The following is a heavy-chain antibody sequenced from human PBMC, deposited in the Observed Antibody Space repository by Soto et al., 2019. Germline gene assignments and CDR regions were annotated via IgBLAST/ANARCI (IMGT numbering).Heavy chain of an antibody. D-gene: IGHD3-10*01. V-gene: IGHV3-23*01. CDR1: GFTFSSYA. J-gene: IGHJ3*02. CDR2: ISGSGGST. CDR3: SRDEFEVLDGFDI. Sequence: GGSLRLSCAAYGFTFSSYAMSWVRQAPGKGLEWVSGISGSGGSTYYADCVKGRFTISRDNSKNTLYLQMNSLRAEDTAGYYCSRDEFEVLDGFDIWGQGTMVPVSS.